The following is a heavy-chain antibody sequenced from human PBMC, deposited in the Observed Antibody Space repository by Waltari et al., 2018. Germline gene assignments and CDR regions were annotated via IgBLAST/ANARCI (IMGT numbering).Heavy chain of an antibody. CDR3: ARDHLSLTAYYFDY. D-gene: IGHD7-27*01. CDR2: VYPGDGET. Sequence: EVQLVQSGAEVRKPGESLKISCKASGYTFTNFSIAWVRQMPGKGLEWMWIVYPGDGETRYSPSFQGQVTISADKSINTAYLQWNSLKTSDTAIYYCARDHLSLTAYYFDYWGQGTLVTVSS. CDR1: GYTFTNFS. V-gene: IGHV5-51*01. J-gene: IGHJ4*02.